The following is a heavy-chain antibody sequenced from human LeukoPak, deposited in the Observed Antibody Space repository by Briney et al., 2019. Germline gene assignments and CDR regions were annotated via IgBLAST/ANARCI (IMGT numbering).Heavy chain of an antibody. CDR2: IYYSGST. D-gene: IGHD3-22*01. V-gene: IGHV4-59*01. Sequence: PSETLSLTCTVSGGSISSYYWSWIRQPPGKGLEWIGYIYYSGSTNYNPSLKSRVTISVDTSKNQFSLKLSSVTAADTAVHYCARVSVYYDSSGLRYYFDYWGQGTLVTVSS. CDR1: GGSISSYY. J-gene: IGHJ4*02. CDR3: ARVSVYYDSSGLRYYFDY.